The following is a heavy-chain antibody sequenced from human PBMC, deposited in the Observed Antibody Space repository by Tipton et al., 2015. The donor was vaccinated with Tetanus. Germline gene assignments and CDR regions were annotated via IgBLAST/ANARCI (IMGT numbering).Heavy chain of an antibody. J-gene: IGHJ4*02. CDR3: ARDGSGFGGSYDY. Sequence: TLSLTCTVTGGSITNYYWSWIRQPPGKGLEWLGEIYHSGNTNYNPSLKSRVSISVDTSMNSFSLNLSSVTAADTAVYYCARDGSGFGGSYDYWGQGTLVTVSS. D-gene: IGHD1-26*01. CDR1: GGSITNYY. V-gene: IGHV4-59*12. CDR2: IYHSGNT.